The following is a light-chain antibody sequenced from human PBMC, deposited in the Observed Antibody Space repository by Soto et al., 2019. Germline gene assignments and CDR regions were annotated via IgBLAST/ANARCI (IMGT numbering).Light chain of an antibody. CDR2: DAS. V-gene: IGKV3-11*01. J-gene: IGKJ4*01. CDR1: QSLNNY. CDR3: QRGFT. Sequence: EIVLTQSPATLSLSPGDRATLSCRASQSLNNYLAWYQHKPGQAPRLLIYDASNSATGIPARFSGSGSGTDFTLTISSLEPEDFAVYYCQRGFTFGGGTKVEIK.